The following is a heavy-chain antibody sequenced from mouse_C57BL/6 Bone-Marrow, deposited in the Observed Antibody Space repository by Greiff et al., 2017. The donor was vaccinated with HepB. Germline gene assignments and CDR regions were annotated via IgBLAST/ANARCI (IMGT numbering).Heavy chain of an antibody. CDR2: IDPENGDT. J-gene: IGHJ2*01. CDR1: GFNIKDDY. D-gene: IGHD1-2*01. Sequence: EVQGVESGAELVRPGASVKLSCTASGFNIKDDYMHWVKQRPEQGLEWIGWIDPENGDTEYASKFQGKATITADTSSNTAYLQLSSLTSEDTAVYYCTTSLLRLTGSYYFDYWGQGTTLTVSS. V-gene: IGHV14-4*01. CDR3: TTSLLRLTGSYYFDY.